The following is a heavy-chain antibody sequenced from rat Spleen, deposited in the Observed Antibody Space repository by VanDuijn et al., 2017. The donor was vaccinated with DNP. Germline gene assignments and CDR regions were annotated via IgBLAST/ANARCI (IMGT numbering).Heavy chain of an antibody. CDR1: GFSLTSNS. V-gene: IGHV2S12*01. CDR2: ISRGGNT. Sequence: QVQLKESGPGLVQPSQTLSLTCTVSGFSLTSNSVTWVRQPPGKGLEWIAAISRGGNTDYISALKSRLSISRDTSKSQVFLKMNSIQTEDTSLYSLIRQRLECSNYISYPFAYWGQGNLLPVSS. D-gene: IGHD1-2*01. CDR3: IRQRLECSNYISYPFAY. J-gene: IGHJ3*01.